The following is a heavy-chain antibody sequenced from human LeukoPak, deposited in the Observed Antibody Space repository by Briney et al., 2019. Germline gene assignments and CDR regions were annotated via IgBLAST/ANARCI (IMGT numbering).Heavy chain of an antibody. Sequence: GASVKVSCKASGYTFTGYYMHWVRQAPGQGLEWMGWINPNSGGTNYAQKFQGRVTMARDTSISTAYMELRRLTSDDTAVYYCAREPLLTRRGYYYYYMDVWGTGTTVTISS. D-gene: IGHD2-2*01. J-gene: IGHJ6*03. CDR2: INPNSGGT. V-gene: IGHV1-2*02. CDR3: AREPLLTRRGYYYYYMDV. CDR1: GYTFTGYY.